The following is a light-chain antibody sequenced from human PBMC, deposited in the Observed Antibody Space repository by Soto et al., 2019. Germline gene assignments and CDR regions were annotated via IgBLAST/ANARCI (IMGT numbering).Light chain of an antibody. J-gene: IGKJ4*01. CDR3: QRYYNTPLT. CDR1: QSVLYSSTNKNY. V-gene: IGKV4-1*01. Sequence: DIVMTQSPDSLAVSLGDRATINCKSSQSVLYSSTNKNYLAWYQQKPGQPPKLLMYWSSTRESGVPDRFSGSGSGTDFTLTISSLQAEDVAVYYCQRYYNTPLTFGGGTKVEIK. CDR2: WSS.